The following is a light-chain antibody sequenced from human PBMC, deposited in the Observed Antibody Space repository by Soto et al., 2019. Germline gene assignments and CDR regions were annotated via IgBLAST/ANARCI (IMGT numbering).Light chain of an antibody. J-gene: IGKJ3*01. CDR2: DAS. CDR1: QSVSSS. V-gene: IGKV3-11*01. CDR3: QQRSNWL. Sequence: EFVLTQSPATLSLSPGERATLSCRASQSVSSSLSWYQQKPGQFPRLLIYDASNRATCIPARFTGSGSGTDFTVTISILQAEDVGVYYCQQRSNWLFGPGTKGEIK.